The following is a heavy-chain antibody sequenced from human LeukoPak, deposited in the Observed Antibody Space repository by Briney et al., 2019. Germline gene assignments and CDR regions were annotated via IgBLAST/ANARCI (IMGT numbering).Heavy chain of an antibody. Sequence: RASVKVSCKPSGYTFTNYGITWVRQAPGQGLEWMGWISAYNGHTNYAQELQDRVTMTTDTSTSTAYMELRSLRSDDTAVYYCARAMVYGSGSPLDYWGQGTLVTVSS. CDR3: ARAMVYGSGSPLDY. CDR1: GYTFTNYG. CDR2: ISAYNGHT. D-gene: IGHD3-10*01. J-gene: IGHJ4*02. V-gene: IGHV1-18*01.